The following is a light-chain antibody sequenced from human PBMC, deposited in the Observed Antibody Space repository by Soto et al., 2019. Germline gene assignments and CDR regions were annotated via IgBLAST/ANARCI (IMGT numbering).Light chain of an antibody. CDR3: QSYHSRPSGYI. CDR1: SSNIGAGYD. CDR2: GNS. V-gene: IGLV1-40*01. Sequence: QSALTQPPSLSGAPGQRVTISCPGNSSNIGAGYDVHWYQQLPGTAPKLLIYGNSNRPSGVPDRFSGSKSGTSASLAITGLQAVDEADYYCQSYHSRPSGYIFGSGPKVTVL. J-gene: IGLJ1*01.